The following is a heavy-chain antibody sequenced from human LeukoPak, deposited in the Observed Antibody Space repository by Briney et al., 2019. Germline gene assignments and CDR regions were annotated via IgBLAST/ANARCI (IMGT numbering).Heavy chain of an antibody. CDR1: GFTFSSYA. CDR3: ARDPYYDILTGYYGEDY. D-gene: IGHD3-9*01. J-gene: IGHJ4*02. CDR2: ISYDGSNK. V-gene: IGHV3-30-3*01. Sequence: GGSLRLSCAASGFTFSSYAMHWVRQAPGKGLEWVAVISYDGSNKYYADSVKGRSTISRDNSKNTLYLQMNSLRAEDTAVYYCARDPYYDILTGYYGEDYWGQGTLVTVSS.